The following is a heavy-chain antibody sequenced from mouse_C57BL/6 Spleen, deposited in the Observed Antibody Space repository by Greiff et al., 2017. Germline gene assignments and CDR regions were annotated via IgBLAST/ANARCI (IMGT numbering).Heavy chain of an antibody. CDR1: GYTFTRYW. CDR2: IDPSDSYT. V-gene: IGHV1-69*01. CDR3: ARKGLGRGFDY. D-gene: IGHD4-1*01. J-gene: IGHJ2*01. Sequence: VQLQQSGAELVMPGASVKLSCKASGYTFTRYWMHWVKQRPGQGLEWIGEIDPSDSYTNYNQKFKGKSTLTVDKSSSTAYMQLSSLTSEDSAVYYCARKGLGRGFDYWGQGTTLTVSS.